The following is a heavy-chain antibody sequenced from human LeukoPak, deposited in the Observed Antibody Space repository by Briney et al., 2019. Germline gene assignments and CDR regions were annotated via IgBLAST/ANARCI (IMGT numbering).Heavy chain of an antibody. Sequence: SETLSLTCTVSGGSISSYYWSWIRQPPGKGLEWIAYIYYSGSTSYNPSLKSRVTISVDTSKNQFSLKLSSVTAADTAVYYCARRRRYFDWLLFAFDYWGQGTLVTVSS. CDR2: IYYSGST. D-gene: IGHD3-9*01. CDR1: GGSISSYY. V-gene: IGHV4-59*12. J-gene: IGHJ4*02. CDR3: ARRRRYFDWLLFAFDY.